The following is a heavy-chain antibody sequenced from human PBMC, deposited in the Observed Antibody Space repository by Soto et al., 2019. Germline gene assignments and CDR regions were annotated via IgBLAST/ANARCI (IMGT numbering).Heavy chain of an antibody. V-gene: IGHV3-7*01. J-gene: IGHJ4*02. CDR3: ARDDYNWARDY. D-gene: IGHD4-4*01. CDR1: GFTFSSHW. CDR2: IKHDGSET. Sequence: EVQLVESGGGLVQPGGSLRLSCAASGFTFSSHWMSWVRQAPGKGLEWVANIKHDGSETYYVDSVNGRFTISRDNAKNSLYLQMHSLRAEDTAVYYCARDDYNWARDYWGQGTLVTVSS.